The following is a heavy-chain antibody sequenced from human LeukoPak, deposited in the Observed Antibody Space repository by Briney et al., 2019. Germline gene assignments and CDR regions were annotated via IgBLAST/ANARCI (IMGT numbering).Heavy chain of an antibody. V-gene: IGHV3-48*04. Sequence: PGGSLRLSCAASGFIFSAFGMHWVRQAPGKGLEWVSYITSSGSTIYYADSVKGRFTISRDNAKNSLYLQMNSLRAEDTAVYYCAKDRRRVVPAAIEDYWGQGTLVTVSS. J-gene: IGHJ4*02. CDR2: ITSSGSTI. D-gene: IGHD2-2*01. CDR3: AKDRRRVVPAAIEDY. CDR1: GFIFSAFG.